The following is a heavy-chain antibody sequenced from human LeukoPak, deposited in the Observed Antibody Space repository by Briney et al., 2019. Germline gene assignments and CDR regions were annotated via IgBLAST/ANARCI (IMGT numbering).Heavy chain of an antibody. Sequence: PGGSLRLSCAASGFXVSSNYMSWVRQAPGKGLEWVSVIYSDGRTYYADSVKARFTISRDNSKNMLYLQMNSLRAEDTAVYYCARVTFNYYGSGDAFDMWGQGTMVTVSS. CDR1: GFXVSSNY. D-gene: IGHD3-10*01. CDR2: IYSDGRT. V-gene: IGHV3-66*01. CDR3: ARVTFNYYGSGDAFDM. J-gene: IGHJ3*02.